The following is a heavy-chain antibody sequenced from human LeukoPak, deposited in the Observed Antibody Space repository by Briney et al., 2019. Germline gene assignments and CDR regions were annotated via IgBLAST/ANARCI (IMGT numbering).Heavy chain of an antibody. Sequence: ASVKVSCKASGYTFTSYGISWVRQAPGQGLEWMGWISAYNGNTNYAQKLQGRVTMTTDTSTSTAYMELRSLRSDDTAVYYCARADLSYDYYYYYMDVWGKGTTVTVSS. CDR2: ISAYNGNT. CDR3: ARADLSYDYYYYYMDV. CDR1: GYTFTSYG. J-gene: IGHJ6*03. V-gene: IGHV1-18*01. D-gene: IGHD3-22*01.